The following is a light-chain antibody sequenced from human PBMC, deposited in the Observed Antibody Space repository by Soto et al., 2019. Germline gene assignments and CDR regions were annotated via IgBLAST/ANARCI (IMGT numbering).Light chain of an antibody. CDR1: SSNIGAGYD. CDR2: GNS. Sequence: QSVLTQPPSVSVAPGQRVTISCTGSSSNIGAGYDVHWYQQLPGTAPKLLIYGNSNRPSGVPDRFSGSKSGTSASLAITGLQAEDEADYYCQSYDSSLSAPVFGGGTKLTVL. CDR3: QSYDSSLSAPV. J-gene: IGLJ2*01. V-gene: IGLV1-40*01.